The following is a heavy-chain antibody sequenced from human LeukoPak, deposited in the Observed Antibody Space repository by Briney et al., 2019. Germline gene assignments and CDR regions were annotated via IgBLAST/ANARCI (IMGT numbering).Heavy chain of an antibody. CDR1: GGSISSGGYS. V-gene: IGHV4-30-2*01. CDR2: IYHSGST. Sequence: SETLSLTCAVSGGSISSGGYSWSWIRQPPGKGLEWIGYIYHSGSTYYNPSLKSRVTISVDRSKTQFSLKLSSVTAADTAVYYCARRVDDSSGYYGLDYWGQGTLVTVSS. J-gene: IGHJ4*02. CDR3: ARRVDDSSGYYGLDY. D-gene: IGHD3-22*01.